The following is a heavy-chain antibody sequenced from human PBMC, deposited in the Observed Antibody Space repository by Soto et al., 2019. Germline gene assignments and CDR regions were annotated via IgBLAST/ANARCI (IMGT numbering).Heavy chain of an antibody. D-gene: IGHD4-17*01. CDR2: ISGSGGST. Sequence: EVQLLESGGGLVQPGGSLRLSCAASGFTFSSYAMSWVRQAPGKGLEWVSAISGSGGSTYYADSVKGRFTISRDNSKNTLYLQMNSLRAEDTAVYYCAKTAQRHTGTPRDYYMDVWGKGTTVTVSS. CDR1: GFTFSSYA. CDR3: AKTAQRHTGTPRDYYMDV. V-gene: IGHV3-23*01. J-gene: IGHJ6*03.